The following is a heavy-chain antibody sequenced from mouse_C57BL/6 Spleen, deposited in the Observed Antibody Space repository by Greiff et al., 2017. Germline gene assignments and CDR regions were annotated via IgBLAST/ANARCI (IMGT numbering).Heavy chain of an antibody. CDR3: ARNTANDNNYDYAMDY. Sequence: VQLQQPGAELVKPGASVKMSCKASGYTFTSYCITWVKQTPGQGLEWIGDIYPGSGSTYYHEKFKGKATLTVDPSSSTAYMQLSSLTSEDSAVXYCARNTANDNNYDYAMDYWGQGTTVTVSS. CDR1: GYTFTSYC. J-gene: IGHJ4*01. D-gene: IGHD2-5*01. V-gene: IGHV1-55*01. CDR2: IYPGSGST.